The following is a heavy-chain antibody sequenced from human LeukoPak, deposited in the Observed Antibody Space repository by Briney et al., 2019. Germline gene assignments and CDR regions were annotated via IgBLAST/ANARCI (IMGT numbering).Heavy chain of an antibody. CDR1: GGSISSYY. V-gene: IGHV4-59*01. CDR2: IYYSGST. D-gene: IGHD2-2*01. Sequence: SETLSLTCTVSGGSISSYYWSWIRQPPGKGLEWIGYIYYSGSTNYNPSLKSRVTISVDTSKNQFSLKLSSVTAADTAVYYCARAYGDLGYCSSTSCPNYYMDVWGKGTTVTISS. CDR3: ARAYGDLGYCSSTSCPNYYMDV. J-gene: IGHJ6*03.